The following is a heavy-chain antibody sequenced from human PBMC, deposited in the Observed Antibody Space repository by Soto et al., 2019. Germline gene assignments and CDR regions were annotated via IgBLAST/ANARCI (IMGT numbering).Heavy chain of an antibody. CDR1: GFTFSSYA. V-gene: IGHV3-30-3*01. CDR2: ISYDGSNK. Sequence: GGSLRLSCAASGFTFSSYAMHWVRQAPGKGLEWVAVISYDGSNKYYADSVKGRFTISRDNSKNTLYLQMNSLRAEDTAVYYCARDRNRITGRHFDYWGQGTLVTVSS. J-gene: IGHJ4*02. CDR3: ARDRNRITGRHFDY. D-gene: IGHD1-20*01.